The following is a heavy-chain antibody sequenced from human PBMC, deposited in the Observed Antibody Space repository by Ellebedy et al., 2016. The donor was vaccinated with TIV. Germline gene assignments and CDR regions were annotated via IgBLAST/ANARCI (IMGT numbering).Heavy chain of an antibody. V-gene: IGHV3-30-3*01. CDR2: MSFDGGIK. Sequence: GESLKISXAASGFTFSDFAMHWVRQAPGKGLEWVAVMSFDGGIKYHADSVQGRFTVYRDNAGNSLFLQMHSLRVDDTAVYYCVREGRFTSGSYWGQGTLVTVSS. CDR3: VREGRFTSGSY. D-gene: IGHD3-10*01. J-gene: IGHJ1*01. CDR1: GFTFSDFA.